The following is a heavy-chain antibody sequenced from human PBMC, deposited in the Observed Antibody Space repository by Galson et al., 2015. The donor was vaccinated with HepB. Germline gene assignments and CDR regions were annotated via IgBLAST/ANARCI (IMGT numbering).Heavy chain of an antibody. J-gene: IGHJ6*02. CDR3: AHRRIASAGSHFDV. CDR1: GLSLTTNTVG. D-gene: IGHD6-13*01. Sequence: PALVKPTQTLTLTCTFSGLSLTTNTVGVAWIRQPPGKALEWLALIYWDDEKRYSPSLKSRLTITRDTSKNHVVLRMTNMDPMDTATYYCAHRRIASAGSHFDVWGQGTTVTVS. CDR2: IYWDDEK. V-gene: IGHV2-5*02.